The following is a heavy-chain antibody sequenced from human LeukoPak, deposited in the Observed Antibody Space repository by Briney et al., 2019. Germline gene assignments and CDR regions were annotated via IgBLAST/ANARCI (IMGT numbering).Heavy chain of an antibody. J-gene: IGHJ6*02. D-gene: IGHD3-16*01. CDR2: IYYSGST. V-gene: IGHV4-59*08. Sequence: SETLSLTCAVYGGSFSGYYWNWIRQPPGKGLEWIGYIYYSGSTNNNPSLNSRVTISLDTSTNQFSLRLGSVTAADTAVYYCARHGGSLGYYYGMDVWGQGTTVTVSS. CDR1: GGSFSGYY. CDR3: ARHGGSLGYYYGMDV.